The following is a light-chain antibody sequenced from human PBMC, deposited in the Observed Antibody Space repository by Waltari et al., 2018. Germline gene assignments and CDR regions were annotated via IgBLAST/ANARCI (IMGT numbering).Light chain of an antibody. V-gene: IGKV3-20*01. CDR3: QQYGSSPPFT. J-gene: IGKJ3*01. CDR1: QSVSSSY. Sequence: EIVLTQSPGTLSLSPGERASLSCRASQSVSSSYLAWYQQKPGQAPRLLSYGASSRATGIPDRFSGSGSETDVTVTISRLEPEDFAVYYCQQYGSSPPFTFGPGTKVDIK. CDR2: GAS.